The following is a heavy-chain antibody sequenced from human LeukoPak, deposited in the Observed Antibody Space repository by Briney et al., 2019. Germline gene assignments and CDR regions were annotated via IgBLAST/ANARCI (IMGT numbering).Heavy chain of an antibody. V-gene: IGHV3-30*18. CDR2: ISYDGSNK. CDR1: GFTLSSYG. D-gene: IGHD1-26*01. CDR3: AKDLGVGASRGTFDY. J-gene: IGHJ4*02. Sequence: GGSLRLSCAASGFTLSSYGMHWVRQAPGKGLEWVAVISYDGSNKYYADSVKGRFTISRDNSKNTLYMQMNSLRAEDTAVYYCAKDLGVGASRGTFDYWGQGTLVTVSS.